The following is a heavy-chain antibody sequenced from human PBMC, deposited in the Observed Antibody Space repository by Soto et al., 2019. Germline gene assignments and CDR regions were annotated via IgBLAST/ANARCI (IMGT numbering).Heavy chain of an antibody. CDR1: GFTFSSYA. CDR2: ISGSGGST. D-gene: IGHD5-18*01. V-gene: IGHV3-23*01. CDR3: AKAPPTYSYGYGPHYGMDV. J-gene: IGHJ6*02. Sequence: VGSLRLSCAASGFTFSSYAMSWVRQAPGKGLEWVSAISGSGGSTYYADSVKGRFTISRDNSKNTLYLQMNSLRAEDTAVYYCAKAPPTYSYGYGPHYGMDVWGQGTTVTV.